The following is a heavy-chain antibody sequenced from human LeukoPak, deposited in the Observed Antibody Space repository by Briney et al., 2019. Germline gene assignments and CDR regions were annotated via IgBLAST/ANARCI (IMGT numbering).Heavy chain of an antibody. V-gene: IGHV1-3*01. CDR3: ARELTRFGEFDC. Sequence: GASVKVSCKASGCTFTTYALHWVRQAPGQGLEWMRWINAANGDTKYSQRFQDRVTVTRDTSASTVYMNLSSLTSEDTALYYCARELTRFGEFDCWGQGTLVTVSA. CDR1: GCTFTTYA. CDR2: INAANGDT. J-gene: IGHJ5*01. D-gene: IGHD3-10*01.